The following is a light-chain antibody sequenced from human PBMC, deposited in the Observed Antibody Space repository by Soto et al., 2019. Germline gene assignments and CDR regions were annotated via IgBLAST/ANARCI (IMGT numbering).Light chain of an antibody. J-gene: IGKJ1*01. CDR1: QSVSSSY. Sequence: EIVLTQSPVTLSLSPWERATLSCKASQSVSSSYLAWYQQKTGQTPRLVIYGASSRATGIPDRFSGSGYGTDFTLTISRLEPEDFAVYDCQQYGRSPRTFGQGTKVDIK. V-gene: IGKV3-20*01. CDR3: QQYGRSPRT. CDR2: GAS.